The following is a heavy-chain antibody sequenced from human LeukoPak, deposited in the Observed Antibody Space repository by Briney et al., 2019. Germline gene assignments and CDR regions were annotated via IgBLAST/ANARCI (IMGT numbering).Heavy chain of an antibody. J-gene: IGHJ4*02. CDR1: GFTFSSYA. V-gene: IGHV3-23*01. D-gene: IGHD3-10*01. CDR3: AKGPLLWFGELSEEYYFDY. CDR2: ISGSGGST. Sequence: GGSLRLSCAASGFTFSSYAMSWVRQAPGKGLEWVSAISGSGGSTYYADSVRGRFTISRDNSKNTLYLQMNSLIAEDTAVYYCAKGPLLWFGELSEEYYFDYWGQGTLVTVSS.